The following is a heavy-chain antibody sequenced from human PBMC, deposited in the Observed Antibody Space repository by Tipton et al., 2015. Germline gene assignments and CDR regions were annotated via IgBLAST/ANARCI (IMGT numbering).Heavy chain of an antibody. J-gene: IGHJ4*02. D-gene: IGHD3-10*01. CDR3: ARQGYYYGSGSYSPFRY. V-gene: IGHV4-39*01. CDR1: GGSISSTSYY. CDR2: FYYAGST. Sequence: LRLSCTVSGGSISSTSYYWGWIRQPPGKGLEWIGTFYYAGSTYYNPSLKSRVTISVDTSKNQFSLKLSSVTAADTAVYYCARQGYYYGSGSYSPFRYWGQGTLVTVSS.